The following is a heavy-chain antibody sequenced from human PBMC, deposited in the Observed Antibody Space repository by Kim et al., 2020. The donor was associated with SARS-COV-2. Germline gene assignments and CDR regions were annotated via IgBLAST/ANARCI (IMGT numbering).Heavy chain of an antibody. CDR3: ARGMVRGVIRR. J-gene: IGHJ4*02. Sequence: SETLSLTCTVSGGSISSYYWSWIRQPPGKGLEWIGYIYYSGSTNYNPSLKSRVTISVDTSKNQFSLKLSSVTAADTAVYYCARGMVRGVIRRWGQGTLVTVSS. D-gene: IGHD3-10*01. CDR2: IYYSGST. V-gene: IGHV4-59*13. CDR1: GGSISSYY.